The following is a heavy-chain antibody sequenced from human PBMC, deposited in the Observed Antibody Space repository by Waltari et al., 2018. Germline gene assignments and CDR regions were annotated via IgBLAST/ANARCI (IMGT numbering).Heavy chain of an antibody. CDR2: ITWNGGIT. CDR1: GFRCNDFG. D-gene: IGHD3-16*01. CDR3: ARYLNWGLPRFDN. J-gene: IGHJ4*02. V-gene: IGHV3-20*04. Sequence: EVQLAESGGAVVRPGGSLGLPWLASGFRCNDFGMSGGRRVPGEGLEGVFGITWNGGITSYSDSVKGRFTITRDNDKNSLSLQMTSLRVEDTAFYYCARYLNWGLPRFDNWGQGTQVTVSS.